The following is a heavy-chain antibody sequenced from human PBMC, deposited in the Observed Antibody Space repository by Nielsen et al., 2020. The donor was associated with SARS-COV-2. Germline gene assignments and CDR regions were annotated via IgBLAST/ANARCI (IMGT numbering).Heavy chain of an antibody. V-gene: IGHV4-59*01. J-gene: IGHJ6*02. CDR3: ARAPSSWNYYYYGMDV. Sequence: SETLSLTCTVSGGSISSYYWSWIRQPPGKGLEWIGYIYYSGSTNYNPSLKSRVTISVDTSKNQISLKLSSVTAADTAVYYCARAPSSWNYYYYGMDVWGQGTTVTVSS. D-gene: IGHD2-2*01. CDR1: GGSISSYY. CDR2: IYYSGST.